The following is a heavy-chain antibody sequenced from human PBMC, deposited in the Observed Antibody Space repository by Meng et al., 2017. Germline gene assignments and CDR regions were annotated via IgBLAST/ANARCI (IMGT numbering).Heavy chain of an antibody. D-gene: IGHD3-22*01. CDR3: ARFYDSSGNDY. Sequence: GAGLLKPSELLSRTCAASAGSISSSNWWSWGRQPPGKGLGWIGEIYHSGSTNYNPSLKSRVTISVDKSKNQFSLKLSSVTAADTAVYYCARFYDSSGNDYWGQGTLVTVSS. CDR1: AGSISSSNW. V-gene: IGHV4-4*02. J-gene: IGHJ4*02. CDR2: IYHSGST.